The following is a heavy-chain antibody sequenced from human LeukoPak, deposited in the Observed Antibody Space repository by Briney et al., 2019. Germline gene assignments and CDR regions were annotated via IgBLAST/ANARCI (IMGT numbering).Heavy chain of an antibody. Sequence: PGGSLRLSRAASGFTFSSYSMNWVRQAPGKGLEWVSYISSSSSTIYYADSVKGRFTISRDNAKNSLYLQMNSLRDEDAAVYYCARDPTVREVYYFDYWGQGTLVTVSS. CDR1: GFTFSSYS. CDR3: ARDPTVREVYYFDY. V-gene: IGHV3-48*02. CDR2: ISSSSSTI. D-gene: IGHD4-11*01. J-gene: IGHJ4*02.